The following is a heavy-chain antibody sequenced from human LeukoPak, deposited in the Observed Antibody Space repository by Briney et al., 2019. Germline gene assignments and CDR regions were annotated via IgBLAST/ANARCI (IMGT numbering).Heavy chain of an antibody. J-gene: IGHJ4*02. CDR2: ISASGDTT. D-gene: IGHD6-19*01. Sequence: GGSLRLSCAASGFPFSAYAMSWVRQAPGKGLEWASAISASGDTTYYADSVRGRFTISRDNSKNTLYLQMNSLRAEDTAVYYCARGSRVAGTFDYWGQGTLVTVSS. CDR1: GFPFSAYA. V-gene: IGHV3-23*01. CDR3: ARGSRVAGTFDY.